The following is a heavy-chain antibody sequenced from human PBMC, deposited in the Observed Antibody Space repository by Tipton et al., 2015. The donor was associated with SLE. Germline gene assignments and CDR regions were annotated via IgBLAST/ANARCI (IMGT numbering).Heavy chain of an antibody. CDR1: GGSFSGNY. Sequence: GLVKPSETLSLTCDLNGGSFSGNYWSWIRQTPGKGLEWVGEVNHSGSTKYNPSLKSRVTISVDTSKNQFSLKLSSVTAADTAVYYCARVGIAAHGMDVWGQGTTVTVSS. CDR2: VNHSGST. J-gene: IGHJ6*02. CDR3: ARVGIAAHGMDV. D-gene: IGHD6-6*01. V-gene: IGHV4-34*01.